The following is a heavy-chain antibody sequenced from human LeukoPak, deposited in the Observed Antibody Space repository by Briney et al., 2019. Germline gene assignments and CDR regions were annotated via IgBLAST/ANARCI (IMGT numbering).Heavy chain of an antibody. V-gene: IGHV1-18*01. D-gene: IGHD2-21*02. CDR2: ISAYNGNT. Sequence: ASVKVSCKASGYTFTSYAMHWVRQAPGQGLEWMGWISAYNGNTNYAQKLQGRVTMTTDTSTSTAYMELRSLRSDDTAVYYCARVVLDCGGDCYTYYFDYWGQGTLVTVSS. J-gene: IGHJ4*02. CDR3: ARVVLDCGGDCYTYYFDY. CDR1: GYTFTSYA.